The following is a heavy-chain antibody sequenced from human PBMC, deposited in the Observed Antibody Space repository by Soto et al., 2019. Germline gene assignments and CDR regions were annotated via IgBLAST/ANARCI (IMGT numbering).Heavy chain of an antibody. CDR1: GDSISSGGYY. J-gene: IGHJ6*02. D-gene: IGHD2-21*01. CDR3: VPSCVACGGFNYYGMDV. CDR2: IYYSGST. Sequence: QVQLQESGPGLVKPSQTLSLTCTVSGDSISSGGYYWSWIRQHPGKGLEWIGYIYYSGSTYYNPTIRRRVTTPGDTSMTQFSLKLSPVTAADTALHYCVPSCVACGGFNYYGMDVWGQGTTVTVSS. V-gene: IGHV4-31*03.